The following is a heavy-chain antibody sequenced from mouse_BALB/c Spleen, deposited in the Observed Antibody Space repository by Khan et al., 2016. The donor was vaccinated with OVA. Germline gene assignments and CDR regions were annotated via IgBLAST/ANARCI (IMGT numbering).Heavy chain of an antibody. CDR3: ATSYFYGYYFDY. CDR2: ISGDSNTI. J-gene: IGHJ2*01. V-gene: IGHV5-17*02. D-gene: IGHD1-1*01. CDR1: GFTFNSYG. Sequence: VQLKESGGGLVQPGGSRKLSCAASGFTFNSYGMHWVRQAPEKGLEWVAYISGDSNTIYYTDTVKGRFTISRDNPKNTLFLQMTSLMSEDTAMYCCATSYFYGYYFDYWGPGTTLTVS.